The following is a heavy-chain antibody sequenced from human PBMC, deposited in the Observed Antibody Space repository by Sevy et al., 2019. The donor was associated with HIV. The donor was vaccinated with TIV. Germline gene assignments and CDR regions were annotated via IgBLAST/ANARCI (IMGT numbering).Heavy chain of an antibody. CDR1: GFIFSTSP. V-gene: IGHV3-30-3*02. CDR3: AKDDLGSIDY. J-gene: IGHJ4*02. D-gene: IGHD3-10*01. Sequence: GGSLRLSCAASGFIFSTSPMHWVRQAPVKGLECVAILSYDDSDENYADSVKGRFTISRDNSKNTLYLQMNSLRTEDTAVYYCAKDDLGSIDYWGQGTLVTVSS. CDR2: LSYDDSDE.